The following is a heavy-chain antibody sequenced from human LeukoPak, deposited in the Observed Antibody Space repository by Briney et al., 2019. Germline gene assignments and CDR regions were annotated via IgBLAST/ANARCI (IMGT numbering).Heavy chain of an antibody. CDR1: GITFNSYA. D-gene: IGHD2-2*01. CDR2: ISGSGGST. CDR3: TKVGQGVSSYYFDY. Sequence: PGGSLRLSCAASGITFNSYAMSWVRQAPGKGLEWVSIISGSGGSTSYADSVKGRFTISRDNSKNTVYLRMNSLKAEDTAVYFCTKVGQGVSSYYFDYWGPGTLVTVSS. V-gene: IGHV3-23*01. J-gene: IGHJ4*02.